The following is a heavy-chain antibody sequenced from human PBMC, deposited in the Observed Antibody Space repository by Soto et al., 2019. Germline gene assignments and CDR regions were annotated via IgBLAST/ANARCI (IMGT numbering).Heavy chain of an antibody. V-gene: IGHV3-9*01. CDR2: ISWNSGSI. D-gene: IGHD4-17*01. CDR1: GFTFDDYA. J-gene: IGHJ4*02. Sequence: EVQLVESGGGLVQPGRSLRLSCAASGFTFDDYAMHWVRQAPGKGLEWVSGISWNSGSIGYADSVKGRFTISRDNAKNSLYLQMNSLRADDTALYYCAKDLGQVTTFPERLDYWGQGTLVTVSS. CDR3: AKDLGQVTTFPERLDY.